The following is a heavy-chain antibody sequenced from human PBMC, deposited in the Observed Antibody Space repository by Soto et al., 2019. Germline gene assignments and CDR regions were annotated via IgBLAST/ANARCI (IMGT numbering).Heavy chain of an antibody. V-gene: IGHV4-30-4*01. J-gene: IGHJ5*02. Sequence: PSETLSLTCTVSGGSISSGDYYWSWIRQPPGKGLEWIGYIYYSGSTYYNASLKSRVTISVDTSKNQFSLNLISVTAADTAVYYCVREGYSSGWTLEGWFDPWGQGTLVTVSS. CDR2: IYYSGST. D-gene: IGHD6-19*01. CDR1: GGSISSGDYY. CDR3: VREGYSSGWTLEGWFDP.